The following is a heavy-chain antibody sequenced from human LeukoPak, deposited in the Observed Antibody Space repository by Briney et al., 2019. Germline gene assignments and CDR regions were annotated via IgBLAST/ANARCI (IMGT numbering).Heavy chain of an antibody. CDR3: ARHTYSSGCYVNY. CDR2: IYYSGST. V-gene: IGHV4-39*01. Sequence: SETLSLTCTVSGGSISSSSYYWGWIRQPPGKGLEWIGSIYYSGSTYYNPSLKSRVTISVDTSKDQFSLKLSSVTAADTAVYYCARHTYSSGCYVNYWGQGTLVTVSS. J-gene: IGHJ4*02. CDR1: GGSISSSSYY. D-gene: IGHD6-19*01.